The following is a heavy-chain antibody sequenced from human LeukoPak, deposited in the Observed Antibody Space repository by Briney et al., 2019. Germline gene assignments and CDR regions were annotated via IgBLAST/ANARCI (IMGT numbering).Heavy chain of an antibody. D-gene: IGHD1-14*01. CDR3: AKDSESLYNWFDP. CDR1: GFTFSSYA. V-gene: IGHV3-30-3*01. J-gene: IGHJ5*02. Sequence: GGSLRLSCAASGFTFSSYAMHWVRQAPGKGLEWVAVISYDGSNKYYADSVKGRFTISRDNSKNTLYLQMNSLRAEDTAVYYCAKDSESLYNWFDPWGQGTLVTVSS. CDR2: ISYDGSNK.